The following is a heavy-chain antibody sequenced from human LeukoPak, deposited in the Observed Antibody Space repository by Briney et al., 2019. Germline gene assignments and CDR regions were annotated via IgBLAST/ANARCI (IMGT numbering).Heavy chain of an antibody. CDR1: GFTFSSYG. V-gene: IGHV3-30*02. CDR3: AKDYRDIVVVSAAIGNAFDI. Sequence: PGGSLRLSCAASGFTFSSYGMNWVRQAPGKGLEWVAFIRNDGSNKYYVDSVKGRFTISRDNSKYKLYLQMNSLRAEDTAVYYCAKDYRDIVVVSAAIGNAFDIWGQGTMVTVSS. D-gene: IGHD2-2*01. CDR2: IRNDGSNK. J-gene: IGHJ3*02.